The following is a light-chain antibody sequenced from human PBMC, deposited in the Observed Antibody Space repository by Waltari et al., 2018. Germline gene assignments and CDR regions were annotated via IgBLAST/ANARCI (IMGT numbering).Light chain of an antibody. CDR1: QTISRY. CDR3: LQYNSYPRT. Sequence: DIQMTQSPSSLSASVGDSVTITCRASQTISRYLNWYQQKPGKAPNLLIYAASSLQSGVPSRFSGSGSGRDFTLIITSLQPEDFATYYCLQYNSYPRTFGQGTKVEIK. CDR2: AAS. V-gene: IGKV1-39*01. J-gene: IGKJ1*01.